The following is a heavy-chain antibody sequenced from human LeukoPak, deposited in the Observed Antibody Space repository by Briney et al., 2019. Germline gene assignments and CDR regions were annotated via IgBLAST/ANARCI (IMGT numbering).Heavy chain of an antibody. CDR2: ISGSGGST. CDR3: ANDGAYYDSSTDAFDI. CDR1: GFTFSSYE. J-gene: IGHJ3*02. V-gene: IGHV3-23*01. Sequence: GGSLRLSCAASGFTFSSYEMNWVRQAPGKGLEWVSAISGSGGSTYYADSVKGRFIISRDNSKNTLYLQKNSLRAEDTAVYYCANDGAYYDSSTDAFDIWGQGTMVTVSS. D-gene: IGHD3-22*01.